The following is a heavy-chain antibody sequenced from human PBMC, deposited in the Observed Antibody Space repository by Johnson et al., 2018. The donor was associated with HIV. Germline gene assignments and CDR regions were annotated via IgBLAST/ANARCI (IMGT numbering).Heavy chain of an antibody. J-gene: IGHJ3*02. CDR2: INWNGGST. CDR3: SSTEYFGWDRSHAFDI. CDR1: GFVFSRYW. Sequence: VQLVESGGGVVRPGGSLRLSCAASGFVFSRYWMSWVRQAPGKGLEWVSGINWNGGSTGYADSVKGRFTISRDNAKNSLYLQMNSLRAEDTALYYCSSTEYFGWDRSHAFDIWGQGTMVTVSS. D-gene: IGHD3-9*01. V-gene: IGHV3-20*04.